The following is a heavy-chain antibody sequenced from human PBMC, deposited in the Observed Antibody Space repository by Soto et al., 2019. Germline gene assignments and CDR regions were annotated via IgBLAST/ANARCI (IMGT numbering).Heavy chain of an antibody. CDR3: ASIYDSSGYYRVGAFDI. CDR2: ISYDGSNK. D-gene: IGHD3-22*01. V-gene: IGHV3-30-3*01. J-gene: IGHJ3*02. Sequence: GGSVRLSCAASGFTFSSYAMHWVRQAPGKGLEWVAVISYDGSNKYYADSVKGRFTISRDNSKNTLYLQMNSLRAEDTAVYYCASIYDSSGYYRVGAFDIWGQGTMVTVSS. CDR1: GFTFSSYA.